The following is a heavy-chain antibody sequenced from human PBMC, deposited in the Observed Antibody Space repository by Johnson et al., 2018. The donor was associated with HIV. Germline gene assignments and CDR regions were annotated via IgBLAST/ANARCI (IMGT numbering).Heavy chain of an antibody. Sequence: VQLVESGGGVVQPGTSLRLSCVASGFTFSNYAMTWVRQAPGEGLEWVADIKEDGSEKYYVASVRGRFTISGDNAKNSMYLQMNSLRAEDTAVYYCASTLTGDFGAFDIWGQGTMVTVSS. CDR2: IKEDGSEK. CDR1: GFTFSNYA. D-gene: IGHD7-27*01. V-gene: IGHV3-7*03. CDR3: ASTLTGDFGAFDI. J-gene: IGHJ3*02.